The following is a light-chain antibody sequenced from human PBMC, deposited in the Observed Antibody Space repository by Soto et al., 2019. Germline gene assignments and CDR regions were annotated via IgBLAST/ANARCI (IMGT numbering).Light chain of an antibody. J-gene: IGLJ3*02. CDR2: DVS. CDR1: SSDVGGYKY. Sequence: QSVLTQPASVSGSPGQSITISCTGTSSDVGGYKYVSWYQQHPGKAPKLMIYDVSNRPSGVSNRFSGSKSGNTASLTISGLQAEDEADYYCSSYTGRSTWVFGGGTKLTVL. CDR3: SSYTGRSTWV. V-gene: IGLV2-14*03.